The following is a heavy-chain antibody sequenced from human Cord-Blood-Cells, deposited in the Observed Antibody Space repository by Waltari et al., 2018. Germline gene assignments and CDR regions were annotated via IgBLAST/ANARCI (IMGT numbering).Heavy chain of an antibody. V-gene: IGHV3-23*04. Sequence: EVQLVESGGGLVQPGGSLRLSSAASGFSFSSYARSWVRQAPGKGLEWVSAISGSGGSTYYSDSVKGRFTISRDNSKNTLYLQMNSLRAEDTAVYYCAKERGYSSSYYFDYWGQGTLVTVSS. CDR3: AKERGYSSSYYFDY. CDR1: GFSFSSYA. D-gene: IGHD6-6*01. CDR2: ISGSGGST. J-gene: IGHJ4*02.